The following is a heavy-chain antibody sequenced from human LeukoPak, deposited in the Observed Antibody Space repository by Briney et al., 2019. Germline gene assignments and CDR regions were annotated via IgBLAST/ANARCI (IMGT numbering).Heavy chain of an antibody. CDR2: INWNGGST. J-gene: IGHJ3*02. Sequence: PGGSLRLSCAASGFTFDDYGMTWVRQTPGKGLEWVSTINWNGGSTAYADSVKGRFTISRDNAKNSLYLQMNSLRAEDAAVYYCAREEDVDGYEGDAFDIWGQGTMVTVSS. V-gene: IGHV3-20*04. CDR1: GFTFDDYG. CDR3: AREEDVDGYEGDAFDI. D-gene: IGHD5-24*01.